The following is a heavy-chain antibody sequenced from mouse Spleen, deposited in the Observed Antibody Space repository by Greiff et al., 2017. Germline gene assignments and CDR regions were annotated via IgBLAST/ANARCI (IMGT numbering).Heavy chain of an antibody. Sequence: QVQLQQSGAELVRPGTSVKVSCKASGYAFTNYLIEWVKQRPGQGLEWIGVINPGSGGTNYNEKFKGKATLTADKSSSTAYMQLSSLTSDDSAVYFCARSEGGYYLYYFDYWGQGTTLTVSS. V-gene: IGHV1-54*01. CDR3: ARSEGGYYLYYFDY. J-gene: IGHJ2*01. D-gene: IGHD2-3*01. CDR2: INPGSGGT. CDR1: GYAFTNYL.